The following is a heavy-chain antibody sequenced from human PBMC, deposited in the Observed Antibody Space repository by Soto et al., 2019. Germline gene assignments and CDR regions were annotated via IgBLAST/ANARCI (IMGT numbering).Heavy chain of an antibody. Sequence: GGSLRLSCAASGFTFSSYAMSWVRQAPGKGLEWVSSISSSSSYIYYADSVKGRFTISRDNSKNTLYLQMNSLRAEDTAVYYSAKDIVVVPAVRQNWFDPWGQGTLVTVS. D-gene: IGHD2-2*01. J-gene: IGHJ5*02. CDR2: ISSSSSYI. V-gene: IGHV3-23*01. CDR1: GFTFSSYA. CDR3: AKDIVVVPAVRQNWFDP.